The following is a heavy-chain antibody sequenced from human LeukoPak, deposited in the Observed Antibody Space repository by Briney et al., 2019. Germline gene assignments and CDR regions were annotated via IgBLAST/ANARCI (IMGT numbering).Heavy chain of an antibody. V-gene: IGHV1-2*06. J-gene: IGHJ6*02. CDR1: GYTFTSYY. CDR3: ARGRGIFYGMDV. D-gene: IGHD2-15*01. CDR2: INPNSGGT. Sequence: ASVKVSCKASGYTFTSYYMHWVRQAPGQGLEWMGRINPNSGGTNYAQKFQGRVTMTRDTSISTAYMELSRLRSDDTAVYYCARGRGIFYGMDVWGQGTTVTVSS.